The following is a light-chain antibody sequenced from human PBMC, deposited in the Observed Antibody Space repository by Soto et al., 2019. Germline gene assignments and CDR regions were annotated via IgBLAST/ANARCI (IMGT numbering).Light chain of an antibody. CDR1: QSVSSSY. J-gene: IGKJ5*01. Sequence: EIVLTQSPGTLSLSPGERATLSCRASQSVSSSYLAWYQQTPGQAPRLLIYGASSRATGIPDRFSGSGSGTDFTLTISRLEPEDVAVYYCQQYGSSKATFGQGTRLEIK. CDR2: GAS. V-gene: IGKV3-20*01. CDR3: QQYGSSKAT.